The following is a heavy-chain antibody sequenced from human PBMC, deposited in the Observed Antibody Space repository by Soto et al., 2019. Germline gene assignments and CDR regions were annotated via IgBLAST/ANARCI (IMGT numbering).Heavy chain of an antibody. CDR3: AKEAEYSSSFYYYYYGMDV. Sequence: GGSLRVSCAASGFTFSSYAMSWVRQAPGKGLEWVSAISGSGGSTYYADSVKGRFTISRDNSKNTLYLQMNSLRAEDTAVYYCAKEAEYSSSFYYYYYGMDVWGQGTTVTVSS. J-gene: IGHJ6*02. CDR1: GFTFSSYA. D-gene: IGHD6-6*01. V-gene: IGHV3-23*01. CDR2: ISGSGGST.